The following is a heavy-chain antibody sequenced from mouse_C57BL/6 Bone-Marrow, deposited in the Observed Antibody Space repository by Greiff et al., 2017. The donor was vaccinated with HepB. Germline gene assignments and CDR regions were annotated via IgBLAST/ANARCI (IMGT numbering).Heavy chain of an antibody. Sequence: EVQRVESEGGLVQPGRSMKLSCTASGFTFSDYYMAWVRQVPEKGLEWVANINYDGSSTYYLDSLKSRFIISRDNAKNILYLQMSSLKSEDTATYYCAREGPYGNFRGYAMDYWGQGTSVTVSS. J-gene: IGHJ4*01. CDR2: INYDGSST. D-gene: IGHD2-1*01. CDR1: GFTFSDYY. V-gene: IGHV5-16*01. CDR3: AREGPYGNFRGYAMDY.